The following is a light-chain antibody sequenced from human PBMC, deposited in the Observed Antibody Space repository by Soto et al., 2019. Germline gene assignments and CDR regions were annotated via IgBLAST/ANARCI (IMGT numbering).Light chain of an antibody. J-gene: IGLJ1*01. V-gene: IGLV2-14*01. Sequence: QSVLTQTASVSGSPGQSITISCTGTSSDVGGYNYVSWYQQHPGKAPKLLVFDVRNRPSGVSNRFSGSKSGNTASLTISGLQAEDEADYYCLSYTSIRTYVFGTGTKLTVL. CDR2: DVR. CDR3: LSYTSIRTYV. CDR1: SSDVGGYNY.